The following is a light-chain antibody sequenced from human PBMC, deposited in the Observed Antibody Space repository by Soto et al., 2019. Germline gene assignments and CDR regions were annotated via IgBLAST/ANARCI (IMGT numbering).Light chain of an antibody. J-gene: IGKJ1*01. CDR3: QHYNSYSEA. CDR2: KAS. CDR1: QTISSW. V-gene: IGKV1-5*03. Sequence: DIQMTQSPSTLSGSEGDRVAIPCRASQTISSWLAWYQQKPGKAPKLLIYKASTLKSGVPSRFSGSGSGTEFTLTISSLQPDDFATYYCQHYNSYSEAFGQGTKV.